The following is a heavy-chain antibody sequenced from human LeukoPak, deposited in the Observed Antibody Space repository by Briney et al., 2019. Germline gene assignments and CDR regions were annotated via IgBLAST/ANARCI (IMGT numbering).Heavy chain of an antibody. V-gene: IGHV3-48*01. CDR2: ISSSSSTI. CDR3: ARGLRWYPHYFDY. Sequence: SGGSLRLSCAASGFTFSSYSMNWVRQAPGKGLEWVSYISSSSSTIYYADSVKGRFTISRDNAKNSLYLQMNSLRAEDTAVYYCARGLRWYPHYFDYWGQGTLVTVSS. J-gene: IGHJ4*02. D-gene: IGHD4-23*01. CDR1: GFTFSSYS.